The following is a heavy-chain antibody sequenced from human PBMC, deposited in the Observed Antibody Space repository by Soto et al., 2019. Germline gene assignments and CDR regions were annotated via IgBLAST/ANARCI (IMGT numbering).Heavy chain of an antibody. V-gene: IGHV3-30*18. CDR1: GFTFSSYG. CDR3: AKVTYFDFWSGSPTKCYFDY. J-gene: IGHJ4*02. CDR2: ISYDGGNK. Sequence: PGGSLRLSCAASGFTFSSYGMHWVRQAPGKGLEWVAVISYDGGNKYYADSVKGRFTISRDNSKNTLYLQMNSLRAEDTAVYYCAKVTYFDFWSGSPTKCYFDYWGQGTLVTVSS. D-gene: IGHD3-3*01.